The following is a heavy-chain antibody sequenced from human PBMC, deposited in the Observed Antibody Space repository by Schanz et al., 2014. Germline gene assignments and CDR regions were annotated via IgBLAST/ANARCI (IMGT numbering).Heavy chain of an antibody. CDR1: GGTFSTYP. Sequence: QLQLVQSGAEVKKPGSSMKVSFKASGGTFSTYPINWLRQAPGQGPEFMGWISTFRNEDTNSAQRFQGRVTLTTDTSTSTAYMELRNLRSDDTAVYYCARGRGFYDYWGQGTLVTVSS. V-gene: IGHV1-18*04. D-gene: IGHD3-10*01. CDR2: ISTFRNEDT. CDR3: ARGRGFYDY. J-gene: IGHJ4*02.